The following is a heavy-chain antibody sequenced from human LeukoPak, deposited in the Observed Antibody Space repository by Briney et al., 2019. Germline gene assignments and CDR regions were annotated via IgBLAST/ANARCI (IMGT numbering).Heavy chain of an antibody. Sequence: XGSLRLSCAASGFTFSSYSMNWVRQAPGKGLEWVSSISSSSSYIYYADSVKGRFTISKDNAKNSLYLQMNSLRAEDTAVYYCARDARGYSGYGDYWGQGTLVTVSS. CDR3: ARDARGYSGYGDY. CDR2: ISSSSSYI. D-gene: IGHD5-12*01. V-gene: IGHV3-21*01. CDR1: GFTFSSYS. J-gene: IGHJ4*02.